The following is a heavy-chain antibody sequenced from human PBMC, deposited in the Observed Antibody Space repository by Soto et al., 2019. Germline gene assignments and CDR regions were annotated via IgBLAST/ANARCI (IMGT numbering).Heavy chain of an antibody. CDR3: ARAPPDIVATNEI. V-gene: IGHV1-69*08. CDR1: GGTFSSYT. CDR2: IIPILGKT. D-gene: IGHD5-12*01. Sequence: GASVKVSCKASGGTFSSYTISWVRQAPGQGLEWMGRIIPILGKTNYAQKLQGRVTITTDTSTSTAYMELRSLRSDDTAVYYCARAPPDIVATNEIWGQGTMSTVSS. J-gene: IGHJ3*02.